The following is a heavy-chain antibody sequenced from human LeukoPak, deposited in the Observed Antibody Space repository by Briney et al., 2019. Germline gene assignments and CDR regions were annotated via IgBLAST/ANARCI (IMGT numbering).Heavy chain of an antibody. V-gene: IGHV1-18*01. Sequence: GASVKVSCKASGYTFTSYGITWVRQAPGQGLEWMGWISAYNGNTNYAQKLQGRVTMTTDTSTSTAYMELRSLRSDDTAVYYCARATYSYGDNAFDIWGQRTVVTVSS. CDR2: ISAYNGNT. J-gene: IGHJ3*02. CDR3: ARATYSYGDNAFDI. CDR1: GYTFTSYG. D-gene: IGHD4-17*01.